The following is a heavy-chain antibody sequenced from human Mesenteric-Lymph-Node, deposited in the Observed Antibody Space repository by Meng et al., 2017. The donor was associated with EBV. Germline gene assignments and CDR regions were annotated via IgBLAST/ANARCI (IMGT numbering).Heavy chain of an antibody. V-gene: IGHV4-4*02. J-gene: IGHJ4*02. Sequence: QGPLQESGPGLVKPSGTPSPTSDVSGGSITSSNCGSWFRQPPGKGLEWIGEISHGGSINYNPSLKSRLTISVDTSNNLFSLNINSVTVADTAVYYCARGGLQSSGWYKERPHWGQGTLVTVSS. CDR2: ISHGGSI. D-gene: IGHD6-19*01. CDR1: GGSITSSNC. CDR3: ARGGLQSSGWYKERPH.